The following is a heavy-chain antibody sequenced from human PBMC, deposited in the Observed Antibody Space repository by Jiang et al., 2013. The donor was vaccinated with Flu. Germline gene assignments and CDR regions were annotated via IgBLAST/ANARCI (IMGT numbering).Heavy chain of an antibody. D-gene: IGHD6-19*01. CDR2: ISYDGSNK. J-gene: IGHJ4*02. CDR1: GFTFSSYA. CDR3: ARGYSGWLDY. Sequence: RLSCAASGFTFSSYAMHWVRQAPGKGLEWVAVISYDGSNKYYADSVKGRFTISRDNSKNTLYLQMNSLRAEDTAVYYCARGYSGWLDYWGQGTLVTVSS. V-gene: IGHV3-30-3*01.